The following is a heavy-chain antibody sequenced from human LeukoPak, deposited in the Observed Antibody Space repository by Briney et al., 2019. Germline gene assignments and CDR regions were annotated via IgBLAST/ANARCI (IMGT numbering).Heavy chain of an antibody. J-gene: IGHJ4*02. CDR2: IHYSGST. V-gene: IGHV4-39*01. D-gene: IGHD2-21*01. CDR3: SREEASVGGY. Sequence: PSETLSLTCTVSGGSISSNIHYWAWIRQPPGKGLEWLVSIHYSGSTFYSPSLKTRATIPVDTSKTQFSLILTSVTASDTAVYYCSREEASVGGYWGQGSLVTGSS. CDR1: GGSISSNIHY.